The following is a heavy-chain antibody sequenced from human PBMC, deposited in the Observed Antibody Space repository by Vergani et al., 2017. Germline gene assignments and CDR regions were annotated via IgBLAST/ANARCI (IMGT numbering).Heavy chain of an antibody. CDR2: IWYDGSNK. CDR3: ARVAAAGPFDY. V-gene: IGHV3-33*01. J-gene: IGHJ4*02. CDR1: GFTFSSYG. Sequence: QVQLVESGGGVVQPGRSLRLSCAASGFTFSSYGMHWVRQAPGKGLEWMAVIWYDGSNKYYADSVKGRFTISRDNSKNTLYLQMNSLRAEDTAVYYCARVAAAGPFDYWGQGTLVTVSS. D-gene: IGHD6-13*01.